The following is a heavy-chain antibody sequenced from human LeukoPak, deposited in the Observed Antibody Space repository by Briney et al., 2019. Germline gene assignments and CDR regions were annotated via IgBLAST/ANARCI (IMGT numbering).Heavy chain of an antibody. CDR3: ARDGHYYDFWSGAGRTYYYYYMDV. V-gene: IGHV3-30*02. CDR2: IRYDGSNK. Sequence: GGSLRLSCAASGFSFSSYGMHWVRQAPGKGLEWVAFIRYDGSNKYYADSVKGRFTISRDNSKNTLYLQMNSLRAGGTAVYYCARDGHYYDFWSGAGRTYYYYYMDVWGKGTTVTVSS. CDR1: GFSFSSYG. D-gene: IGHD3-3*01. J-gene: IGHJ6*03.